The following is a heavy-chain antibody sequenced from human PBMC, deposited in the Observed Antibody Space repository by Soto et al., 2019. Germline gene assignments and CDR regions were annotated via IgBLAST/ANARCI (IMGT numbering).Heavy chain of an antibody. CDR2: IYHSGST. V-gene: IGHV4-4*02. J-gene: IGHJ4*02. CDR1: SGSISSSNW. D-gene: IGHD3-16*02. CDR3: ARGGDYDYIWGSYRSTYFDY. Sequence: SETLSLTCAVSSGSISSSNWWSWVRQPPGKGLEWIGEIYHSGSTNYNPSLKSRVTISVDKSKNQFSLKLSSVTAADTAVYYCARGGDYDYIWGSYRSTYFDYWGQGTLVTVSS.